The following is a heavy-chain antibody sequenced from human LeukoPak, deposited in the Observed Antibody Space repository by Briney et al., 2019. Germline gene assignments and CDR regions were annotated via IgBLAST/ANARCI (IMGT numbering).Heavy chain of an antibody. Sequence: ASVKVSCKASGYTFTGYYMHWVRQAPGQGLEWMGWMNPNSGNTGYAQKFQGRVTMTRNTSISTAYMELSSLRSEDTAVYYCAIRYGSGSYYIGRRWWTSYYFDYWGQGTLVTVSS. CDR3: AIRYGSGSYYIGRRWWTSYYFDY. D-gene: IGHD3-10*01. CDR2: MNPNSGNT. J-gene: IGHJ4*02. V-gene: IGHV1-8*02. CDR1: GYTFTGYY.